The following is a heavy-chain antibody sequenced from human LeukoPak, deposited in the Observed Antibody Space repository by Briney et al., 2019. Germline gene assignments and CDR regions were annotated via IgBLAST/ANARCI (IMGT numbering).Heavy chain of an antibody. CDR3: AEDRTLDYDILTGPFDY. Sequence: SVKVPCKASGGTFSSYAISWVRQAPGQGLGWMGGIIPIFGTANYAQKFQGRVTITTDESTSTAYMELSSLRSEDTAVYYCAEDRTLDYDILTGPFDYWGQGTLVTVSS. CDR1: GGTFSSYA. CDR2: IIPIFGTA. V-gene: IGHV1-69*05. J-gene: IGHJ4*02. D-gene: IGHD3-9*01.